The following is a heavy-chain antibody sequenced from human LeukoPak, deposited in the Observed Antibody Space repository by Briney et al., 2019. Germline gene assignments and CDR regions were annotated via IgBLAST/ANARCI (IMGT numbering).Heavy chain of an antibody. V-gene: IGHV3-48*01. CDR3: ARCGYSYGYKYYMDV. D-gene: IGHD5-18*01. CDR1: GFTFSSYS. Sequence: GGSLRLSCAASGFTFSSYSMNWVRQAPGKGLEWVSYISSSSSTIYYADSVKGRFTISRDNAKNSLYLQMNSLRAEDTAVYYCARCGYSYGYKYYMDVWGKETTVTVSS. CDR2: ISSSSSTI. J-gene: IGHJ6*03.